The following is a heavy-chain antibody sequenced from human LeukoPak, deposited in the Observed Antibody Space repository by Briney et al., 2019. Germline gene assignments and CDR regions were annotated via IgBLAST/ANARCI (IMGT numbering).Heavy chain of an antibody. V-gene: IGHV3-23*01. Sequence: GGSLRLSCAASGFTFSDYAMNWVRQALGRGLEWVSTISYSGGNTYYADPVKGRFTISRDNSKNTLYLQMNSLRAEDTAIYYCAKARYCSGGTCPEWFDPWGQGTLVTVSS. CDR1: GFTFSDYA. J-gene: IGHJ5*02. CDR2: ISYSGGNT. CDR3: AKARYCSGGTCPEWFDP. D-gene: IGHD2-15*01.